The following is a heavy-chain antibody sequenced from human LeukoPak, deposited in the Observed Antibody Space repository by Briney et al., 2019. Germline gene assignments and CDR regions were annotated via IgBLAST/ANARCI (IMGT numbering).Heavy chain of an antibody. CDR3: ARDAFFPYYYGSGSYYSYFDY. J-gene: IGHJ4*02. Sequence: PGGSLRLSCAASGFTFSSYAMSWVRQAPGKGLEWVSAISGSGGSTYYADSVKGRFTISRDNSKNTLYLQMNSLRAEDTAVYYCARDAFFPYYYGSGSYYSYFDYWGQGTLVTVSS. D-gene: IGHD3-10*01. CDR1: GFTFSSYA. V-gene: IGHV3-23*01. CDR2: ISGSGGST.